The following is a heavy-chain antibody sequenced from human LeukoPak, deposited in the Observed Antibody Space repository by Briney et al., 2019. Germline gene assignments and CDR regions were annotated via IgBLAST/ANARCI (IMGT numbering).Heavy chain of an antibody. CDR3: ARDPPEYYDILTGSS. D-gene: IGHD3-9*01. CDR1: GFTFSSHS. V-gene: IGHV3-21*01. J-gene: IGHJ4*02. Sequence: GGSLRLSCAASGFTFSSHSMNWVRQAPGKGLEWVSSISSSSSYIYYADSVKGRFTISRDNAKNSLYLQMNSLRAEDTAVYYCARDPPEYYDILTGSSGGQGTLVTVSS. CDR2: ISSSSSYI.